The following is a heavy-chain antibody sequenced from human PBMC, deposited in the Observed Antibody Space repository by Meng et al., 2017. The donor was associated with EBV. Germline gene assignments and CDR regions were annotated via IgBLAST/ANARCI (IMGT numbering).Heavy chain of an antibody. V-gene: IGHV1-69*01. CDR2: FLPRLGAP. CDR1: GGPFRYYA. J-gene: IGHJ4*02. D-gene: IGHD3-10*01. CDR3: ASESGRGYTPDY. Sequence: QGKLGQSAAEAKKPGWSVKVSCKTSGGPFRYYAISWVRQAPGQGLEWLGGFLPRLGAPNYAQKFHGRVKITADESTSTHYMDLSSLRSEDTAVYYCASESGRGYTPDYWGQGTLVTVSS.